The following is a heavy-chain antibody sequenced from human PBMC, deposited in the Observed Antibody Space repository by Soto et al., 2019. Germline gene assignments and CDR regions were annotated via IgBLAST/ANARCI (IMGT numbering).Heavy chain of an antibody. CDR1: GFIFSNYY. J-gene: IGHJ4*02. CDR3: ARFRSSTWFYFDY. CDR2: ISSSSTYT. Sequence: PGGSLRLSCAASGFIFSNYYMSWVRQAPGKGLEWISYISSSSTYTNYADSVKGRFTISRDNAKNSLYLQINSLRGEDTAVYYCARFRSSTWFYFDYWGQGTLVTSPQ. V-gene: IGHV3-11*03. D-gene: IGHD6-13*01.